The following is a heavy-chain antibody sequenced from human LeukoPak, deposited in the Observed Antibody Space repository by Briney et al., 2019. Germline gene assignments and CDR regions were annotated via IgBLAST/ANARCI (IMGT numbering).Heavy chain of an antibody. Sequence: ASVKVSCKASGYTFTSYDINWVRQATGQGLEWMGWINPNSGSTNFPQKFQGRVTMTRDTSISTAYMELSRLRSDDTAVYYCASFSGYDPYYFDYWGQGTLVTVSS. CDR3: ASFSGYDPYYFDY. J-gene: IGHJ4*02. V-gene: IGHV1-2*02. CDR1: GYTFTSYD. D-gene: IGHD5-12*01. CDR2: INPNSGST.